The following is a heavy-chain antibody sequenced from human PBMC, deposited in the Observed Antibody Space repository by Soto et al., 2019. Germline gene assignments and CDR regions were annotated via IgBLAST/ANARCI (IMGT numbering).Heavy chain of an antibody. CDR3: ARVPYDYIWGSYRYAAFDI. Sequence: QVQLQESGPGLVKPSGTLSLTCAVSSGSISSSNWWSWVRQPPGKGLAWIGEIYHSGSTNYNPSLKSRVPISVDKSKNQFSLKLSSVTAADTAVYYCARVPYDYIWGSYRYAAFDIWGQGTMVTVCS. CDR1: SGSISSSNW. V-gene: IGHV4-4*02. D-gene: IGHD3-16*02. J-gene: IGHJ3*02. CDR2: IYHSGST.